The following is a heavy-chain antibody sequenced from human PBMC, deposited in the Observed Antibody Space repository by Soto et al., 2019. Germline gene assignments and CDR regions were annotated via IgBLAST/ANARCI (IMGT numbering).Heavy chain of an antibody. J-gene: IGHJ5*02. D-gene: IGHD1-1*01. CDR3: VRDGTKTLRDWFDP. CDR1: GGSFSGYY. Sequence: SETLSLTCAVYGGSFSGYYWSWIRQPPGKGLEWIGEINHSGSTNYNPSLKSRVMMSADTSKKQFSLKLRSVTAADTAVYYCVRDGTKTLRDWFDPWGQGISVTVSS. CDR2: INHSGST. V-gene: IGHV4-34*01.